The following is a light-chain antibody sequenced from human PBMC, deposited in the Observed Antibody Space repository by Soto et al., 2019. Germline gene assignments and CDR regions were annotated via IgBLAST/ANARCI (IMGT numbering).Light chain of an antibody. Sequence: DIQMTQSPSTLSASVGDRVTITCRASQSISGWLAWYQQKPGKAPKLLIHKASSLASGVPSRFSGSGSGTEFTLTISSLQPDDFATYYCQQYNSYSWTFGQGTKVEIK. CDR3: QQYNSYSWT. V-gene: IGKV1-5*03. CDR1: QSISGW. J-gene: IGKJ1*01. CDR2: KAS.